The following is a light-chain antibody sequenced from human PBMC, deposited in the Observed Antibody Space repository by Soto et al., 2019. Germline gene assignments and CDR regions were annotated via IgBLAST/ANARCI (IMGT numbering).Light chain of an antibody. J-gene: IGKJ1*01. Sequence: DIQMTQSPCTLSASVGDRVTITCRASQSISSGLSWYQQKPGKDPQLLIYDAYSLESGVPSRFTGSGSGTQFTLTISSLQPDDFATYYCQQYNSYWTFGQGTKVDIK. CDR1: QSISSG. CDR2: DAY. V-gene: IGKV1-5*01. CDR3: QQYNSYWT.